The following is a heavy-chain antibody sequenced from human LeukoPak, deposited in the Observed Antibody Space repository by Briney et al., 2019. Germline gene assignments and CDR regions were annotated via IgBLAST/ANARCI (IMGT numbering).Heavy chain of an antibody. CDR1: GYTFTGYY. CDR3: ASDLSCGGDRARPACQDY. Sequence: ASVKVSCKASGYTFTGYYMHWVRQAPGQGLEWMGWINPNSGGTNYAQKFQGRVTMTRDTSISTAYMELSRLRSDDTAVYYCASDLSCGGDRARPACQDYWGQGTLVTVSS. V-gene: IGHV1-2*02. J-gene: IGHJ4*02. D-gene: IGHD2-21*02. CDR2: INPNSGGT.